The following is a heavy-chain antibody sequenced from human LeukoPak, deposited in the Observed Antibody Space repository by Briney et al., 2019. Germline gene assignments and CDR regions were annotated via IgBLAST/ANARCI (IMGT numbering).Heavy chain of an antibody. CDR3: ARAIAVFIRYYHGSSGYSNGHFDY. J-gene: IGHJ4*02. V-gene: IGHV1-18*01. CDR2: ISAYNGNT. CDR1: GYTFTGYG. Sequence: ASVKVSCKASGYTFTGYGISWVRQAPGQGLEWVGWISAYNGNTSYARKLQGRVTMTTDTSTSTAYMELRSLRSDDTAVYYCARAIAVFIRYYHGSSGYSNGHFDYWGQGTLVTVSS. D-gene: IGHD3-22*01.